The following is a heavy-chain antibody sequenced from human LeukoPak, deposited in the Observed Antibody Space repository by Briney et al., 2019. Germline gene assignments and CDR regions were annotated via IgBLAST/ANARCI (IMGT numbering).Heavy chain of an antibody. CDR2: VNANSGNT. V-gene: IGHV1-8*01. D-gene: IGHD3-16*02. Sequence: ASVKVSCKASGYTFKHYDINWVRQAAGQRLEWVGWVNANSGNTGYAQKFQGRVTMTRNTSISTVYMEVNSLTSEDKAVYYCARAPTSVPNYRLDSWGQGTLVAVSS. CDR3: ARAPTSVPNYRLDS. J-gene: IGHJ4*02. CDR1: GYTFKHYD.